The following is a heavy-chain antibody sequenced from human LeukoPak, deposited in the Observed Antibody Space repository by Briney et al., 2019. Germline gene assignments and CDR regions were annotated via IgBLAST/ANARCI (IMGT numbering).Heavy chain of an antibody. V-gene: IGHV5-51*01. CDR2: MHPGDSNT. CDR3: VRQEGSASWGYYGVDV. J-gene: IGHJ6*02. Sequence: GESLKISCKGAGYTFTNYWIGWVRQMPGKGLEGMGSMHPGDSNTIYSPSFQGQVTISVDKSISTAYLQWSSLKASDTAMYYCVRQEGSASWGYYGVDVWGQGTTVTVSS. D-gene: IGHD2-2*01. CDR1: GYTFTNYW.